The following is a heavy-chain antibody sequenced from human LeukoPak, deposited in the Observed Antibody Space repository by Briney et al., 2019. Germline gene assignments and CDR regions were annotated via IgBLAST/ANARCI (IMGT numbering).Heavy chain of an antibody. J-gene: IGHJ5*02. Sequence: PGGSRRLSCAASGFTFNLYGMSWVRQVPGKGLEWVSGSSGYGANTYYADSVKGRFTISRDNSKNTVFLQMNSLTVEDTAVYHCAKDRGPYLGIDNNWFDPWGQGTLVIVSS. CDR2: SSGYGANT. CDR3: AKDRGPYLGIDNNWFDP. CDR1: GFTFNLYG. D-gene: IGHD1-26*01. V-gene: IGHV3-23*01.